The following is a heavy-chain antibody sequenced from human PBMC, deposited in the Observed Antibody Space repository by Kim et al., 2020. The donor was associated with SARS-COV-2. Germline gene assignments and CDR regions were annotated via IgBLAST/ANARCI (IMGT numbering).Heavy chain of an antibody. CDR2: ISTYNYNA. Sequence: ASVKVSCKTSGYPFTAYGITWVRQAPGQGLEWMGWISTYNYNAYYAEKIQGRVTMTTDTSTSTAYMELRSLRSDDTAVYYCARGGRKYSGFDDWGQGTLITVSS. CDR1: GYPFTAYG. D-gene: IGHD5-12*01. J-gene: IGHJ4*02. V-gene: IGHV1-18*04. CDR3: ARGGRKYSGFDD.